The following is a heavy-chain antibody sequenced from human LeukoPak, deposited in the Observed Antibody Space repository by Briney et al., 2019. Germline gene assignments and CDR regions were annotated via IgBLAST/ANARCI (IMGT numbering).Heavy chain of an antibody. CDR2: IYHSGST. J-gene: IGHJ4*02. V-gene: IGHV4-30-2*01. Sequence: PSQTLSLTCAVSGGSISSGGYSWSWIRQPPGKGLEWIGYIYHSGSTYYNPSLKSRVTISVDRSKNQFSLKLSSVTAADTAVYYCARDYYSASGTFDYWGQGTLVTVSS. CDR1: GGSISSGGYS. CDR3: ARDYYSASGTFDY. D-gene: IGHD3-10*01.